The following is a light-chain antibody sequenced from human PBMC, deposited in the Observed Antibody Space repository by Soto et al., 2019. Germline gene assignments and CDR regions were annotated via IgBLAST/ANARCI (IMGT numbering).Light chain of an antibody. J-gene: IGKJ4*01. CDR3: QQYINWPPLT. V-gene: IGKV3-15*01. CDR2: DAS. Sequence: EIVLTQSPATLSVSPGERATLSCRASQSVRSNLAWYQQKPGQAPRLLIFDASTRATNIPARFTGSGSGTEFTLTISSLQSEDFAVYYCQQYINWPPLTFGGGTKVEI. CDR1: QSVRSN.